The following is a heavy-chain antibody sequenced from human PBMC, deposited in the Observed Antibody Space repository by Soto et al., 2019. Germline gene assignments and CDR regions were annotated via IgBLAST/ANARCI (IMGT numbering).Heavy chain of an antibody. Sequence: EVQLLESGGGLVQPGGSLRLSCAASGLTFSSYAMSWVRQAPGKGLESVSAISGSGGSTYYAVSVKGRFTISRDHSKNTLYLSVNGLRAEDRGVYYCAIVLEARPVYNYMDVWGKGTTVT. D-gene: IGHD6-6*01. V-gene: IGHV3-23*01. CDR3: AIVLEARPVYNYMDV. CDR2: ISGSGGST. CDR1: GLTFSSYA. J-gene: IGHJ6*03.